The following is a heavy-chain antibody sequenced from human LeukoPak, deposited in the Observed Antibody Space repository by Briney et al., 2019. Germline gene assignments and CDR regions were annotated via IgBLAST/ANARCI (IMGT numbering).Heavy chain of an antibody. CDR1: GLTFSSHW. V-gene: IGHV3-74*01. J-gene: IGHJ6*02. CDR2: ITNDGSST. Sequence: GGSLRLSCAASGLTFSSHWMHWVRQAPGKGLVWVSRITNDGSSTTYADSVKGRFTISRDNAKNTLYLQMNSLRAEDTAVCYCSRDSLSSCGGDCYSGLDVWGQGTTVTVSS. CDR3: SRDSLSSCGGDCYSGLDV. D-gene: IGHD2-21*02.